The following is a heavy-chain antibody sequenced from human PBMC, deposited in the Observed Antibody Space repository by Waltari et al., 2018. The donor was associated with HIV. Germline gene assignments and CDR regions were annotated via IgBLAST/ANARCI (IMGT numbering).Heavy chain of an antibody. Sequence: QMQLVQSGPEVKKPGTSVKVSCKASGFTFTSSAVQWVRQARGQRLEWIGWIVVGSGNTNYAQKFQERVTITRDMSTSTAYMELSSLRSEDTAVYYCAAVSTVTTPDAFDIWGQGTMVTVSS. J-gene: IGHJ3*02. CDR3: AAVSTVTTPDAFDI. CDR2: IVVGSGNT. V-gene: IGHV1-58*01. CDR1: GFTFTSSA. D-gene: IGHD4-17*01.